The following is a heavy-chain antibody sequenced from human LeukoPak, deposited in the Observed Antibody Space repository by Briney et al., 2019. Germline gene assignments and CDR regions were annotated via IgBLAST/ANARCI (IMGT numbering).Heavy chain of an antibody. Sequence: EASVKVSRKASGYTFTGYYMHWVRQAPGQGLEWMGRINPNSGGTNYAQKFQGRVTMTRDTSISTAYMELSRLRSDDTAVYYCAREVPTEYYYYGMDVWGQGTTVTVSS. CDR1: GYTFTGYY. V-gene: IGHV1-2*06. CDR3: AREVPTEYYYYGMDV. CDR2: INPNSGGT. J-gene: IGHJ6*02.